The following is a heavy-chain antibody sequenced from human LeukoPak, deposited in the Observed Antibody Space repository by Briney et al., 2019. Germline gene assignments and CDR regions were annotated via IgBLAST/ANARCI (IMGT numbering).Heavy chain of an antibody. CDR1: GGSISSYY. Sequence: SETLSLTCTVSGGSISSYYWSWIRQPPGKGLEWIGYIYYSGSTNYNPSLKSRVTISVDTSKNQFSLKLSSVTAADTAVYYCARSRFYYGSGRYGYYGMDVWGQGTTVTVTS. J-gene: IGHJ6*02. V-gene: IGHV4-59*08. D-gene: IGHD3-10*01. CDR3: ARSRFYYGSGRYGYYGMDV. CDR2: IYYSGST.